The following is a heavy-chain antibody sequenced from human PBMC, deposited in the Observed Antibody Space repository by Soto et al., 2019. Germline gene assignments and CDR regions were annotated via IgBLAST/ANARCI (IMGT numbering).Heavy chain of an antibody. D-gene: IGHD2-15*01. CDR2: ISGSGGST. CDR3: AKDTGYCSGGSCPTYDY. CDR1: GFTFSSFA. J-gene: IGHJ4*02. Sequence: GGSLRLSCAASGFTFSSFAMSWVRQAPGKGLEWVSAISGSGGSTYYADSVKGRFTISRDNSKNTLYLQMTSLRAEDTAVYYCAKDTGYCSGGSCPTYDYWGQGTLVTVSS. V-gene: IGHV3-23*01.